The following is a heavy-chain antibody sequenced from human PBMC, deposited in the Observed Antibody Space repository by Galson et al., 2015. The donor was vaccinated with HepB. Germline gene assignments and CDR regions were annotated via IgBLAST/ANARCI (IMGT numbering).Heavy chain of an antibody. Sequence: QSGAEVKEPGESLKISCKGSGYNFTSYWIVWVRQMPGKGLESMGIIFPGDSDTRYSPSFQGQVTFSADKSISAAYLQWTSLTASDTAMYYCARQRRLGNSPFDYWGQGTLVTVSS. J-gene: IGHJ4*02. CDR1: GYNFTSYW. CDR3: ARQRRLGNSPFDY. CDR2: IFPGDSDT. V-gene: IGHV5-51*01. D-gene: IGHD1-7*01.